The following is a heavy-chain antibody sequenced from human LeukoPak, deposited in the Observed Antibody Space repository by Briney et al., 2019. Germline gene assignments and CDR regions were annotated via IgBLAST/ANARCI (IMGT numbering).Heavy chain of an antibody. Sequence: SETLSLTCTVSAGSISSSSYYWGWIRQPPGKGLEWIGSIYYSGRTYYNPSLKSRVTISVDKSKNQFSLKLSSVTAADTAIYYCAGLYTSGSYYGYWGQGTLVTVSS. CDR1: AGSISSSSYY. J-gene: IGHJ4*02. CDR2: IYYSGRT. CDR3: AGLYTSGSYYGY. V-gene: IGHV4-39*01. D-gene: IGHD3-10*01.